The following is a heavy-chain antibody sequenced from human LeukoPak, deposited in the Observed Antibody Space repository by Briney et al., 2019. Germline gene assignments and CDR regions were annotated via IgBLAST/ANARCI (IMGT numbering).Heavy chain of an antibody. CDR2: INPNSGGT. D-gene: IGHD2-2*02. V-gene: IGHV1-2*02. J-gene: IGHJ4*02. CDR1: GYTFTGYY. Sequence: ASVKVSCKASGYTFTGYYMHWVRQAPGQGLEWMGWINPNSGGTNYAQKFQGRVTMTGDTSISTAYMELSRLRSDDTAVYYCARYCSSTSCYIHWGQGTLVTVSS. CDR3: ARYCSSTSCYIH.